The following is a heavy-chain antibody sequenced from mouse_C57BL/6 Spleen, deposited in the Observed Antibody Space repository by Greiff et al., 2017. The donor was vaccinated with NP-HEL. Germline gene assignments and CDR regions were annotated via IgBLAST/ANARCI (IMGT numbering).Heavy chain of an antibody. D-gene: IGHD2-1*01. V-gene: IGHV1-55*01. Sequence: QVQLQQPGAELVKPGASVKMSCKASGYTFTSYWITWVKQRPGQGLEWIGDIYPGSGSTKYNEKFKSKATLTVDTSSSTAYMQLSSLTSEDSAVYYCARGEVYYGNYGVYYYAMDYWGQGTSVTVSS. CDR3: ARGEVYYGNYGVYYYAMDY. CDR1: GYTFTSYW. J-gene: IGHJ4*01. CDR2: IYPGSGST.